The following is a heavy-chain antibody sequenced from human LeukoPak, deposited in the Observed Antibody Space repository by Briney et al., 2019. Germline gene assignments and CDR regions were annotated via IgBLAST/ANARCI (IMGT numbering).Heavy chain of an antibody. D-gene: IGHD4-11*01. V-gene: IGHV1-69*01. CDR1: GGTFSSYA. J-gene: IGHJ4*02. CDR2: IIPIFGTA. CDR3: ARDDYSKNYFDY. Sequence: AALVKVSCKASGGTFSSYAISWVRQAPGQGLEWMGGIIPIFGTANYAQKFQGRVTITADESTSTAYMELSSLRSEDTAVYYCARDDYSKNYFDYWGQGTMVTVSS.